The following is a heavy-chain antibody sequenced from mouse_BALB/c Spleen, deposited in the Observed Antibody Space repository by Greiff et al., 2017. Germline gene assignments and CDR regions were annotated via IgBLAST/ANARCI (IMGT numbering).Heavy chain of an antibody. J-gene: IGHJ2*01. Sequence: EVQGVESGGGLVQPGGSRKLSCAASGFTFSSFGMHWVRQAPEKGLEWVAYISSGSSTIYYADTVKGRFTISRDNPKNTLFLQMTSLRSEDTAMYYCARSAYYGSPFDYWGQGTTLTVSS. D-gene: IGHD2-10*01. V-gene: IGHV5-17*02. CDR2: ISSGSSTI. CDR1: GFTFSSFG. CDR3: ARSAYYGSPFDY.